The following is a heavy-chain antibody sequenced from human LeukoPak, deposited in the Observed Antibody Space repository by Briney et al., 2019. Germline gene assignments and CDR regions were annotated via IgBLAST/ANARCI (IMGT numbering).Heavy chain of an antibody. V-gene: IGHV4-31*03. CDR2: IYYSASN. CDR3: ARDCPEHDYGDCGGFL. D-gene: IGHD4-17*01. Sequence: SETLSLTCTVSGGSISSGGYYWSWIRQHPGQGLEWVGYIYYSASNYYTPSLKSRVTISVDTSKNQFSLKLSSVTAADTSVYYCARDCPEHDYGDCGGFLWGQGTLVTVSS. CDR1: GGSISSGGYY. J-gene: IGHJ4*02.